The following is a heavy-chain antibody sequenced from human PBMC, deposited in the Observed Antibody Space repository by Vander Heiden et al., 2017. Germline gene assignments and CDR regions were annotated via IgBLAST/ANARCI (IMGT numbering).Heavy chain of an antibody. V-gene: IGHV3-7*01. CDR2: IKQDGSEK. CDR1: GFTFSSYW. D-gene: IGHD3-16*01. Sequence: EVQLVESGGGLVQPGGSLRRSCAASGFTFSSYWMTWVRQAPGKGLEWVANIKQDGSEKYYVDCVKGRVTISRDNAKNSLYLQMKSLRAEETAVYSCARASLPVPRRSDVGTDFDYWGQGTMVTVFS. J-gene: IGHJ4*02. CDR3: ARASLPVPRRSDVGTDFDY.